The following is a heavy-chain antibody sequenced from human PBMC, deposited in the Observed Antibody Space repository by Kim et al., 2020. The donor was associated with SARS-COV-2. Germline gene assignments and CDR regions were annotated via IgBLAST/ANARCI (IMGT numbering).Heavy chain of an antibody. V-gene: IGHV4-34*01. CDR3: ARRQRRITIFGVAQTFDY. Sequence: KSRVTISVDMAKNQFSLKLSSVTAADTAVYYCARRQRRITIFGVAQTFDYWGQGTLVTVSS. J-gene: IGHJ4*02. D-gene: IGHD3-3*01.